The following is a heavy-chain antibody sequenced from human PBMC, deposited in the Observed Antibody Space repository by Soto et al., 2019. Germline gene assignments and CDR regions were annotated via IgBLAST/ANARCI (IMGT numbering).Heavy chain of an antibody. V-gene: IGHV3-23*01. CDR3: AKDGKMRTKVWFPAGYGMDV. CDR2: ISVSGDNT. CDR1: GFTFSRYA. J-gene: IGHJ6*02. Sequence: GGSLRLSCAASGFTFSRYAMNWVRQAPGRGLQWISGISVSGDNTSYVESVRGRFTVYRDNSKNTLYLQMNKLRAEDTALYYCAKDGKMRTKVWFPAGYGMDVWGQGTPVTVSS. D-gene: IGHD3-10*01.